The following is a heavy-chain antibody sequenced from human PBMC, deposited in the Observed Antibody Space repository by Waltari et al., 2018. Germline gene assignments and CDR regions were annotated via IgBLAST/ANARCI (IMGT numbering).Heavy chain of an antibody. CDR2: INPNSGGT. J-gene: IGHJ4*02. Sequence: QVQLVQSGAEAKKPGASVKVSCKASRYTFTGYYMHWVRQATGQGLEWMGRINPNSGGTNYAQKFQGRVTMTRDTSISTAYMELSRLRSDDTAVYYCARASVSGSYYADWGQGTLVTVSS. CDR3: ARASVSGSYYAD. V-gene: IGHV1-2*06. D-gene: IGHD1-26*01. CDR1: RYTFTGYY.